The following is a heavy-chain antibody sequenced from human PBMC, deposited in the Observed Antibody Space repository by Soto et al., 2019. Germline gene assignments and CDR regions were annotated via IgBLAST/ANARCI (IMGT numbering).Heavy chain of an antibody. CDR3: ARAQFYYYDSSGYPYYFDY. J-gene: IGHJ4*02. Sequence: SGPTLVKPTPTLTLTCTFSGFSLSTSGVGVGWIRQPPGKALEWLALIYWNDDKRYSPSLKSRLTITKDTSKNQVVLTMTNMDPVDTATYYCARAQFYYYDSSGYPYYFDYWGQGTLVTVSS. CDR1: GFSLSTSGVG. D-gene: IGHD3-22*01. CDR2: IYWNDDK. V-gene: IGHV2-5*01.